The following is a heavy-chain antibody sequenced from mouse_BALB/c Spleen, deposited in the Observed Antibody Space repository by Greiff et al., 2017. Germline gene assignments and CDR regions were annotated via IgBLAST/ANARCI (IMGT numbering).Heavy chain of an antibody. Sequence: VQLQQSGAELAKPGASVKMSCKASGYTFTSYWMHWVKQRPGQGLEWIGYINPSTGYTEYNQKFKDKATLTADKSSSTAYMQLSSLTSEDSAVYYCAPSYYRDGGFAYGGQGTLVTVSA. D-gene: IGHD2-14*01. CDR3: APSYYRDGGFAY. V-gene: IGHV1-7*01. J-gene: IGHJ3*01. CDR2: INPSTGYT. CDR1: GYTFTSYW.